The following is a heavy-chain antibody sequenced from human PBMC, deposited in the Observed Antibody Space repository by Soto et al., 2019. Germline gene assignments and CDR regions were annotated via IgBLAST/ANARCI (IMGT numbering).Heavy chain of an antibody. Sequence: QITLKESGPTLVKPTQTLTLTCTFSGFSLSTSGVGVGWIRQPPGKALEWIALIYWDDDKRYSPSLKSRLTITKDSSKNHVVLTMTNMDPVDTATYYCAHRRYCSGGSCYPPPGEDWFDPWGQGTLVTVSS. CDR3: AHRRYCSGGSCYPPPGEDWFDP. D-gene: IGHD2-15*01. J-gene: IGHJ5*02. CDR2: IYWDDDK. CDR1: GFSLSTSGVG. V-gene: IGHV2-5*02.